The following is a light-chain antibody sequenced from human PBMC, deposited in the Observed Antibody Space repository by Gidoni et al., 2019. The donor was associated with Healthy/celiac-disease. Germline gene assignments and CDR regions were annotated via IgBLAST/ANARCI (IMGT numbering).Light chain of an antibody. CDR2: EVS. J-gene: IGLJ2*01. CDR1: SSDVGGYNY. V-gene: IGLV2-8*01. CDR3: SSYAGSNKVV. Sequence: QSALTQPPSASGSPGQSVTISCTGTSSDVGGYNYVSWYQQHPGKAPKLMIYEVSKRPSGVPDRFFGTKSGKTASMTVSGLQAEEEADYYCSSYAGSNKVVFGGGTKLTVL.